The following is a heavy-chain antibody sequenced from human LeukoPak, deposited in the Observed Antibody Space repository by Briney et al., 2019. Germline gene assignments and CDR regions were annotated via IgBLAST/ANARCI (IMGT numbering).Heavy chain of an antibody. J-gene: IGHJ3*02. V-gene: IGHV3-21*01. CDR3: ARGSYSYAFDI. Sequence: GGSLRLSCAASGFTFSSYSMNWVRQAPGKGLEWVSSISSSSSYIYYADSVKGRFTISRDNAKNSLYLRMNSLRAEDTAVYYCARGSYSYAFDIWGQGTMVTVSS. D-gene: IGHD5-18*01. CDR1: GFTFSSYS. CDR2: ISSSSSYI.